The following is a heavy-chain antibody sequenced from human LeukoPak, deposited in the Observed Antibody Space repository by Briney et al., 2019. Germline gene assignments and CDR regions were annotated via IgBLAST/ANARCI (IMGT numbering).Heavy chain of an antibody. CDR2: ISSSSSPI. Sequence: GGSLRLSCAASGFTFSTYSMNWVRQAPGKGLEWVSYISSSSSPIYYADSVKGRFTISRDNAKNSLYLQMNSLRAEDTAVYYCARDLQINYDFWSGYYSLDYWGQGTLVTVSS. D-gene: IGHD3-3*01. J-gene: IGHJ4*02. CDR1: GFTFSTYS. V-gene: IGHV3-21*05. CDR3: ARDLQINYDFWSGYYSLDY.